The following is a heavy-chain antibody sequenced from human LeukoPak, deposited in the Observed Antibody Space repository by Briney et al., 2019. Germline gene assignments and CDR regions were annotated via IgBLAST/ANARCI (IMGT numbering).Heavy chain of an antibody. CDR2: ISSSGSTI. CDR3: ARDRTTVTNGWFDP. D-gene: IGHD4-17*01. J-gene: IGHJ5*02. CDR1: GFTFSSYE. V-gene: IGHV3-48*03. Sequence: PGGSLRLSCAASGFTFSSYEMNWVRQAPGKGLEWVSYISSSGSTIYYADSVKGRFTISRDNAKNSLYLQMNSLRAEDTAVYYCARDRTTVTNGWFDPWGQGTLVTVSS.